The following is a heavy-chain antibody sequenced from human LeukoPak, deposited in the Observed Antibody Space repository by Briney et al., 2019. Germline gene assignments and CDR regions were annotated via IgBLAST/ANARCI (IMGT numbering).Heavy chain of an antibody. Sequence: SETLSLTCAVYGGSFSGYYWSWIRQPPGKGLEWIGEINHSGSTNYNPSLKSRVTISVDTSKNQFSLKLSSVTAADTAVYYCATTVNYDILTGYSWFDPWGQGTLVTVSS. CDR1: GGSFSGYY. J-gene: IGHJ5*02. CDR2: INHSGST. CDR3: ATTVNYDILTGYSWFDP. D-gene: IGHD3-9*01. V-gene: IGHV4-34*01.